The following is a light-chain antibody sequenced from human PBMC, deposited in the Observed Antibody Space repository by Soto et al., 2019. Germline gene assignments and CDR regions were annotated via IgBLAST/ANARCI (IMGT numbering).Light chain of an antibody. CDR1: SSDVGDNY. CDR2: EVS. CDR3: SAYAGSNNFV. Sequence: QSVMAQPPSASGSPGQSVTISCTGTSSDVGDNYVSWYQQHLGKAPKLIIYEVSLRPSGVPDRFSGSKSGNTASLTVSGLQADDDPHYYCSAYAGSNNFVFGTGPKVTLL. J-gene: IGLJ1*01. V-gene: IGLV2-8*01.